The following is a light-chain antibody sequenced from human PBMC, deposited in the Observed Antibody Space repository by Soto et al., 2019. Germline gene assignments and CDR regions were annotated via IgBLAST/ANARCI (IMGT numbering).Light chain of an antibody. Sequence: DIQMTQSPSSLSASVGDRVSITCRASQSISNWLAWYQQKPGQAPNLLIYDASTLESGVPSRFSGSGSGTEFTLTISILQPDDFATYYCQQYTTPHTFGQGTKLEIK. CDR3: QQYTTPHT. J-gene: IGKJ2*01. CDR1: QSISNW. V-gene: IGKV1-5*01. CDR2: DAS.